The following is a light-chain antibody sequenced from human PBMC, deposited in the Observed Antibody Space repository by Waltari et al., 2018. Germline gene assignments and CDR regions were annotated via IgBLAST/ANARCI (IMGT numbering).Light chain of an antibody. V-gene: IGKV3-20*01. CDR1: QGVGKY. CDR3: T. Sequence: ELVLTQSPGTLSLSPGERATLSCRASQGVGKYLAWYQQRPGQAPRLLLYHASIRATGIPDRFSGSGFGTDFSLTISRLEPEDFDFLPATFGQGTTVEIK. CDR2: HAS. J-gene: IGKJ1*01.